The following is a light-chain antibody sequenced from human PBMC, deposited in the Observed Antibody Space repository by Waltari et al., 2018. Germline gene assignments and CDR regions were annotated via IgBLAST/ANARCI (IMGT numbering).Light chain of an antibody. CDR2: GSS. J-gene: IGKJ2*01. V-gene: IGKV3-20*01. Sequence: EIVLTQSPGTLSLSPGERATLSCRASQSVSRNYLAWYQQRPGQAPRPLIHGSSSRATGIPDRFSGSGSGTDFTLTISRLEPEDFAVYYCQQYGRSWNTFGQGTKLEIK. CDR1: QSVSRNY. CDR3: QQYGRSWNT.